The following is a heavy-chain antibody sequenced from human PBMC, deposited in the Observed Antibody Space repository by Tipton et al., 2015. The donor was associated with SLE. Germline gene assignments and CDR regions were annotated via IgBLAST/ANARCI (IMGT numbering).Heavy chain of an antibody. CDR2: ISYDGSNK. D-gene: IGHD5-12*01. V-gene: IGHV3-30*04. J-gene: IGHJ4*02. Sequence: SLRLSCAASGFTFSNYAMHWVRQAPGKGLEWVAVISYDGSNKFYADSVKGRFTISRDNSKNSLYLQINSLRPEDTALYYCAKDIGNSGYLFDYWGQGALVTVSS. CDR1: GFTFSNYA. CDR3: AKDIGNSGYLFDY.